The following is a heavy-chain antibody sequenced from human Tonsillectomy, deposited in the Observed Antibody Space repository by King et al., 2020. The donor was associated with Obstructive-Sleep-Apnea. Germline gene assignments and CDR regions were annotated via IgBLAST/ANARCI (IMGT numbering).Heavy chain of an antibody. CDR1: GGFISSYY. D-gene: IGHD3-10*01. CDR3: ARDRRSTLVVREAYDGPFDP. Sequence: VQLQESGPGLVKPSETLSLTCTVSGGFISSYYWSWIRPPPGKGLEWIGYIYYSGTTKYNPSLKSRAIISIDMSKNQFSLNLSSVTAADTAVYYCARDRRSTLVVREAYDGPFDPWGQGTLVTVSS. V-gene: IGHV4-59*01. CDR2: IYYSGTT. J-gene: IGHJ5*02.